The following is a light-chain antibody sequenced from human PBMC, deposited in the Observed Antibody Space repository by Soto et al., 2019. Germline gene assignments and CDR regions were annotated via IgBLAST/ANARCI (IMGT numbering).Light chain of an antibody. CDR2: DAS. CDR1: QSISSW. J-gene: IGKJ1*01. V-gene: IGKV1-5*01. CDR3: QQLNSYLWT. Sequence: DIQMTQSPSTLSASVGDRVNITCRASQSISSWMAWYQQKPGKAPKLLIYDASNLESGVPSRFSGSGSGTEFTLTISSLQPEDFATYYCQQLNSYLWTFGQGTKVDIK.